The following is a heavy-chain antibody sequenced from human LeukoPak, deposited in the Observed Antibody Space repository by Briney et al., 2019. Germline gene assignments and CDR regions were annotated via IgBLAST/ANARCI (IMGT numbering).Heavy chain of an antibody. CDR3: ARDVVAANFHDY. CDR1: GFTFSSHR. J-gene: IGHJ4*02. D-gene: IGHD2-15*01. V-gene: IGHV3-74*01. Sequence: PGGSLRLSCVASGFTFSSHRMSWVRQAPGKGLVWVSRINSDGSSTSYADSVKGRFTISRDNAKNTLYLQMNSLRAEDTAVYYCARDVVAANFHDYWGQGTLVTVSS. CDR2: INSDGSST.